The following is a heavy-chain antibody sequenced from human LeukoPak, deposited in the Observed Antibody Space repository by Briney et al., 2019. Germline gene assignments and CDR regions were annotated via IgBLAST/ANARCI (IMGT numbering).Heavy chain of an antibody. Sequence: SETLSLTCAVYGGSFSGYYWSWIRQPPGKGLEWIGEINHSGSTNYNQSLKSRVTISVDTSKNQFSLKLSSVTAADTAVYYCARESTFDIWGLGTMVTVSS. CDR2: INHSGST. CDR1: GGSFSGYY. V-gene: IGHV4-34*01. CDR3: ARESTFDI. J-gene: IGHJ3*02.